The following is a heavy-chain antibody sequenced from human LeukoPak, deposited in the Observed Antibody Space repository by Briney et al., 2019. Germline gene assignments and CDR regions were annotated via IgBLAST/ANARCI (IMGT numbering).Heavy chain of an antibody. Sequence: SVKVSCKASGGTFSSYTISWVRQAPGQGLEWMGRIIPILGIANYAQKFQGRVTITADRSTSTAYMELSSLRSEDTAVYYCARDLGVVSYYYYMDVWGKGTTVTVPS. CDR2: IIPILGIA. V-gene: IGHV1-69*04. J-gene: IGHJ6*03. CDR1: GGTFSSYT. D-gene: IGHD3-3*01. CDR3: ARDLGVVSYYYYMDV.